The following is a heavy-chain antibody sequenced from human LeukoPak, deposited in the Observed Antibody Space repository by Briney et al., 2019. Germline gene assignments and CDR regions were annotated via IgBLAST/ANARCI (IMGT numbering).Heavy chain of an antibody. Sequence: SGTLSLTCAVSGGSISSSNWWSWVRQPPGKGLEWIGEIYHSGSTNYNPSLKSRVTISVDTSKNQFSLKLSSVTAADTAVYYCARHYYGSGSPYDYWGQGTLVTVSS. CDR1: GGSISSSNW. V-gene: IGHV4-4*02. J-gene: IGHJ4*02. CDR3: ARHYYGSGSPYDY. CDR2: IYHSGST. D-gene: IGHD3-10*01.